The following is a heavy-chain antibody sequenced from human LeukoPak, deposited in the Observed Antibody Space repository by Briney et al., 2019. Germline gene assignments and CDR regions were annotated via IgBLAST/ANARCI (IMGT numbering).Heavy chain of an antibody. CDR1: GLTFSNSA. D-gene: IGHD5-24*01. CDR3: AREYGDGYTHRGFDS. CDR2: ISVGSDVI. Sequence: GGSLRLSCAVSGLTFSNSAMSWVRQAPGKGLEWVSAISVGSDVIYYADSVKGRFAISRDNSKHTVYLQMDSLRAEDTAVYYCAREYGDGYTHRGFDSWGQGTLVSVSS. J-gene: IGHJ4*02. V-gene: IGHV3-23*01.